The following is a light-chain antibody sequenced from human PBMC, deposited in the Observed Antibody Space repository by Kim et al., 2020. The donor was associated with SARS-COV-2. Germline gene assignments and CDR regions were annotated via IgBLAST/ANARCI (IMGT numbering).Light chain of an antibody. V-gene: IGLV3-9*01. J-gene: IGLJ3*02. CDR2: MDT. CDR3: QVWDSSIVV. Sequence: SYELTQPLSVSVALGQTARITCGGNNIGSKNVHWYQQKPGQAPVLVIYMDTNRPSGIPERFSGSTSGNTATLTISRAQAGDEADYYCQVWDSSIVVFGGG. CDR1: NIGSKN.